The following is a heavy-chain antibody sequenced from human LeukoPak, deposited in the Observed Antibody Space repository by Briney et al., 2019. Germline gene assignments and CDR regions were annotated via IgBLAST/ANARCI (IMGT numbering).Heavy chain of an antibody. CDR1: RFTFSSYT. CDR2: ISGSSSYI. D-gene: IGHD4-17*01. Sequence: GGSLRLSCAASRFTFSSYTMSWVRQAPGKGLEWVSSISGSSSYIYYADSVKGRFTICSDNAKNSLYLQMNSLRAEDTTVYSCARGIYGDAFDIWGQGTMVTVSS. V-gene: IGHV3-21*01. J-gene: IGHJ3*02. CDR3: ARGIYGDAFDI.